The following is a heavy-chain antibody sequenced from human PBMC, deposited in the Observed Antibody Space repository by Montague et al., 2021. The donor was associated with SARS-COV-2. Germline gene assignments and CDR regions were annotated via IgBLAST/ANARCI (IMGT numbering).Heavy chain of an antibody. Sequence: TLSLTCIVSVWSISGAGFLWTWVHPLPGKGPDCILYIFYNGGTDYNPSLKSRVNIAVDTSKNQFSLKLSPVTAADTAVYYCSRGSYRYSQNYYYAMDVWGQGTTVIVSS. CDR2: IFYNGGT. CDR1: VWSISGAGFL. D-gene: IGHD4-11*01. V-gene: IGHV4-31*03. CDR3: SRGSYRYSQNYYYAMDV. J-gene: IGHJ6*02.